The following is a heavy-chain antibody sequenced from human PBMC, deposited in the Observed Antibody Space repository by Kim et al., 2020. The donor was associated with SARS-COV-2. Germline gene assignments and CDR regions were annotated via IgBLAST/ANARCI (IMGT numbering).Heavy chain of an antibody. CDR1: GFTFDDYA. V-gene: IGHV3-9*01. CDR3: AKDYFGSGSYSTYGMDV. CDR2: ISWNSGSI. D-gene: IGHD3-10*01. Sequence: GGSLRLSCAASGFTFDDYAMHWVRQAPGKGLEWVSGISWNSGSIGYADSVKGRFTISRDNAKNSLYLQMNSLRAEDTALYYCAKDYFGSGSYSTYGMDV. J-gene: IGHJ6*01.